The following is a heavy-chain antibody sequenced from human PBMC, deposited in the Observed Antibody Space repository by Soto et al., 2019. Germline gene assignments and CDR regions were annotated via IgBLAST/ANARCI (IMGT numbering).Heavy chain of an antibody. CDR3: ARFGQQLVENWFDP. J-gene: IGHJ5*02. CDR2: IIPIFGTA. D-gene: IGHD6-13*01. Sequence: ASVKVSCKASGGTFSSYAISWVRQAPGQGLEWMGGIIPIFGTANYAQKFQGRVTITADESTSTAYMELSSLRSEDTAVYYCARFGQQLVENWFDPWGQGTLVTVSS. V-gene: IGHV1-69*13. CDR1: GGTFSSYA.